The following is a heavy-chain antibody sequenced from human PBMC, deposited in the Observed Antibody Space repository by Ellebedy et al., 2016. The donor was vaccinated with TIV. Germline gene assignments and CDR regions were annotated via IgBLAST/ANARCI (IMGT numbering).Heavy chain of an antibody. CDR1: GGSFSGYY. CDR2: INHSGST. Sequence: SETLSLTCAVYGGSFSGYYWSWIRQPQGKGLEWIGEINHSGSTNYNPSLKSRVTISVDTSKEQISLKMSSVTAADTAVYYCAGKVRVTTPYEYFEYWGQGTLVTVSS. V-gene: IGHV4-34*01. J-gene: IGHJ4*02. D-gene: IGHD3-10*01. CDR3: AGKVRVTTPYEYFEY.